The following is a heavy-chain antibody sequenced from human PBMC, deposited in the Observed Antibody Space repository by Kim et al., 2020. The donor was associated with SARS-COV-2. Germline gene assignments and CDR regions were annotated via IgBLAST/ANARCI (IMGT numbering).Heavy chain of an antibody. V-gene: IGHV3-23*01. D-gene: IGHD6-19*01. Sequence: SVKGRFNITRDNSKKTRYLQMNSLRAEDTAVYYCAKDPAIAVGGTGGWNYWGQGTMVTVSS. CDR3: AKDPAIAVGGTGGWNY. J-gene: IGHJ4*02.